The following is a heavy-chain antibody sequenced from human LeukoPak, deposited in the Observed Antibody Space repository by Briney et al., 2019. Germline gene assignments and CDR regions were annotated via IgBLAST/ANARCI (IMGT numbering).Heavy chain of an antibody. D-gene: IGHD3-10*01. Sequence: PSETLSLTCAVSGDSISSGGYSWSWIRQPPGKGLEWIGYIYYSGSTYYNPSLKSRVTISVDTSKNQFSLKLSSVTAADTAVYFCARDVGGFGHNYYYYYMDVWGKGTTVTISS. CDR2: IYYSGST. J-gene: IGHJ6*03. CDR3: ARDVGGFGHNYYYYYMDV. V-gene: IGHV4-30-4*07. CDR1: GDSISSGGYS.